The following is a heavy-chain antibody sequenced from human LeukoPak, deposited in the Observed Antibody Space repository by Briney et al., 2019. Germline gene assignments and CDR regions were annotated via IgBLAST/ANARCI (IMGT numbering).Heavy chain of an antibody. D-gene: IGHD3/OR15-3a*01. V-gene: IGHV3-30*07. J-gene: IGHJ4*02. CDR1: GFTFSSYA. Sequence: PGRSLRLSCAASGFTFSSYAMHWVRQAPGKGLEWVAVISYDGSNKYYADSVKGRFTISRDNPKNTPYLQMNSLRDEDTAVYFCAKRGVVIRVILVGFHKEAYYFESWGQGALVTVSS. CDR3: AKRGVVIRVILVGFHKEAYYFES. CDR2: ISYDGSNK.